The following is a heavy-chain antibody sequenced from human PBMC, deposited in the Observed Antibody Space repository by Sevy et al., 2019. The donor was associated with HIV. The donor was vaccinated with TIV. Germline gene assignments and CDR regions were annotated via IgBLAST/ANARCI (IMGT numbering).Heavy chain of an antibody. J-gene: IGHJ4*02. CDR3: ASSLWDFAFDF. Sequence: SETLSLTCTVSGGSISTGGYYWSWIRQHPGKGLEWIGYIYYRGSTSYNPSLQSRVTLSVDTSKNQFSLRLSSMTAADSAVYYCASSLWDFAFDFWGQGIQVTVSS. V-gene: IGHV4-31*03. CDR1: GGSISTGGYY. D-gene: IGHD3-16*01. CDR2: IYYRGST.